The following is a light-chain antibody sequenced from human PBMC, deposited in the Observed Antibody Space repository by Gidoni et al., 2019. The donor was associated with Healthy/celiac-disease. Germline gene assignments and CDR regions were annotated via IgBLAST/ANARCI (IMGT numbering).Light chain of an antibody. CDR3: QQSYRIPYT. CDR2: AAS. Sequence: DSQMTQSPSSLSASVGDRVTITCRASQSISIYLNWYQQKPGKAPKLLIYAASSLQSGVPSRFSGSGSGTDFPLPISGLQPEDFATYYCQQSYRIPYTFGQGTKLEIK. V-gene: IGKV1-39*01. J-gene: IGKJ2*01. CDR1: QSISIY.